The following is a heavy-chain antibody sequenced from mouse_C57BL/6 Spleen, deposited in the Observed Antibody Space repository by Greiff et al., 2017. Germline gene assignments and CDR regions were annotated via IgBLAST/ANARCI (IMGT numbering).Heavy chain of an antibody. V-gene: IGHV1-69*01. Sequence: VQLQQPGAELVMPGASVKLSCKASGYTFTSYWMPWVKQRPGQGLEWIGEIDPSDSYTNYNQKFKGKSTVTVDKSSSTAYMQLSSLTSEDSAVYYCARYGNYGFAYWGQRTLVTVSA. D-gene: IGHD2-1*01. CDR3: ARYGNYGFAY. CDR1: GYTFTSYW. CDR2: IDPSDSYT. J-gene: IGHJ3*01.